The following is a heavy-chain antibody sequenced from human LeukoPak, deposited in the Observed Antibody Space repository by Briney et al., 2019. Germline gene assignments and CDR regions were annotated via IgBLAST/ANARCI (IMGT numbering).Heavy chain of an antibody. Sequence: PGGSLRLSCAASGITVSSNFMTWVRQAPGKGLEWVSVIYSAGSTDYADSVKGRFTISSDSSKNTLYLQMSSLRAEDTAVYYCATSKYSSGWYYFEYWGQGTLVTVSS. J-gene: IGHJ4*02. CDR1: GITVSSNF. V-gene: IGHV3-66*01. CDR3: ATSKYSSGWYYFEY. CDR2: IYSAGST. D-gene: IGHD6-19*01.